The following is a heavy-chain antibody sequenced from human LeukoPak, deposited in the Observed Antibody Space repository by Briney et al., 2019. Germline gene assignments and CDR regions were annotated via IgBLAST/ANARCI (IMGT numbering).Heavy chain of an antibody. CDR1: GYTSTAYY. CDR2: INPNSGGT. D-gene: IGHD3-16*01. Sequence: ASVKVTCKTSGYTSTAYYMHWVRQAPGQGLEWMGWINPNSGGTNYAQKFQGRVTMTRDTSITTGYMELTRLRADDPAVYHCARAVLGSGRGNWYFDLWGRGILVTVSS. J-gene: IGHJ2*01. CDR3: ARAVLGSGRGNWYFDL. V-gene: IGHV1-2*02.